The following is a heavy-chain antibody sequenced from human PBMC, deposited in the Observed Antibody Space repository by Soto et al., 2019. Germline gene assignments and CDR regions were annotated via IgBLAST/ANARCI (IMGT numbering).Heavy chain of an antibody. CDR1: GFTFSSYA. CDR2: VSHSGGST. CDR3: ARDQDRWYFDL. J-gene: IGHJ2*01. Sequence: LRLSCAVSGFTFSSYAMSWVRQAPGKGLEWVSVVSHSGGSTFYGDSVKGRFTISRDNSKNTLYLQMNSLRAEDTAVYYCARDQDRWYFDLWGRGTLVTVSS. V-gene: IGHV3-23*01.